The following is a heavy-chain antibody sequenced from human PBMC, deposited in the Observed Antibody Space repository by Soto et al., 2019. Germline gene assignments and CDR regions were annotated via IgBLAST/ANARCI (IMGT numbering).Heavy chain of an antibody. Sequence: GPTLVNPTETLTLTCTVSGFSLSNARMGVSWIRQPPGKALEWLARIFSNDEKSYSTSLKSRLTISKDTSKSQVVLTMTNMDPVDTATYYCARSEYSSSSYGMDVWGQGTTVTVSS. CDR3: ARSEYSSSSYGMDV. D-gene: IGHD6-6*01. CDR1: GFSLSNARMG. V-gene: IGHV2-26*01. J-gene: IGHJ6*02. CDR2: IFSNDEK.